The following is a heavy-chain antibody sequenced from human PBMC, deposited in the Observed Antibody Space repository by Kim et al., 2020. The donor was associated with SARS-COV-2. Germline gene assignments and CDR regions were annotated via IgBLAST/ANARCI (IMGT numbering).Heavy chain of an antibody. D-gene: IGHD6-13*01. CDR2: IYYSGST. V-gene: IGHV4-59*01. J-gene: IGHJ4*02. Sequence: SETLSLTCTVSGGSISSYYWSWIRQPPGKGLEWIGYIYYSGSTNYNPSLKSRVTISVDTSKNQFSLKLSSVTAADTAVYYCARVTKPRGVIAAAASGYFDYWGQGTLVTVSS. CDR1: GGSISSYY. CDR3: ARVTKPRGVIAAAASGYFDY.